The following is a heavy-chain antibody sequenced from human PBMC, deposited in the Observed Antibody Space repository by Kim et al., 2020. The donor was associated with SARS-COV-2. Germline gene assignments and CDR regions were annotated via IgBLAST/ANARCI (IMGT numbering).Heavy chain of an antibody. J-gene: IGHJ3*02. CDR3: ARLTAHADAFDI. V-gene: IGHV5-51*01. Sequence: RYSPSFQGQVTISADKSISTAYLQWSSLKASDTAMYYCARLTAHADAFDIWGQGTMVTVSS.